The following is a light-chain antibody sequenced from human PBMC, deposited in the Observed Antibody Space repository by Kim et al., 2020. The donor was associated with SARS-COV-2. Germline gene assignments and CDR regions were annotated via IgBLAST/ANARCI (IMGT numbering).Light chain of an antibody. Sequence: DIVKNQFPDSLAVSLGERATINCKYSQSVLYSYNNKNYLAWCQQKPGQPPKLLIYWASTRESGVPDRFSGSGSGTDFTLTISSLQAEYVAFYYCQQYCSTRAWTFGHGTKVDIK. V-gene: IGKV4-1*01. CDR1: QSVLYSYNNKNY. CDR3: QQYCSTRAWT. J-gene: IGKJ1*01. CDR2: WAS.